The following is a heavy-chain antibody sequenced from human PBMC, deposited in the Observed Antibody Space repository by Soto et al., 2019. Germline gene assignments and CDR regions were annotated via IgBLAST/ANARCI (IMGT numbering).Heavy chain of an antibody. CDR3: ARDYTYGSNFFEC. CDR2: SSHSGST. J-gene: IGHJ4*02. V-gene: IGHV4-31*03. Sequence: QVQLQESGPGLVKPSQTLSLTCTVSGGSISSAAYYWSWIPQHPGKGLEWIGYSSHSGSTYYTPSPKCRVIISADTSKNQFSVNVTSVTAADTAVYFCARDYTYGSNFFECWGQGALVTVSS. CDR1: GGSISSAAYY. D-gene: IGHD5-18*01.